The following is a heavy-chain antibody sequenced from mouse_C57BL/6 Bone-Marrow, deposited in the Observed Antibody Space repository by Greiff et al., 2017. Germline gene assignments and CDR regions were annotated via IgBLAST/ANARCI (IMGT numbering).Heavy chain of an antibody. CDR2: INPSNGGT. CDR1: GYTFTSYW. V-gene: IGHV1-53*01. Sequence: QVQLQQPGTELVKPGASVKLSCKASGYTFTSYWMHWVKQRPGQGLEWIGNINPSNGGTNYNEKFKSKATLTVDKSSSTAYMQLSSLTSEDSAVXYCARWDYYGSRFAYWGQGTLVTVSA. D-gene: IGHD1-1*01. J-gene: IGHJ3*01. CDR3: ARWDYYGSRFAY.